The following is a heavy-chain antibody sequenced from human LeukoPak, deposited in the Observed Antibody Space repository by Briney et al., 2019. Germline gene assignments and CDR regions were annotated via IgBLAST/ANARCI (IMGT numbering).Heavy chain of an antibody. Sequence: PSETLSLTCTVSGGSISSSSYYWGWIRQPPGKGLEWIGSIYYSGSTYYNPSLKSRVTISVDTSKNQFSLKLSSVTAADTAVYYCARDGGILAAAGTWGQGTLVTVSS. D-gene: IGHD6-13*01. J-gene: IGHJ5*02. V-gene: IGHV4-39*02. CDR2: IYYSGST. CDR1: GGSISSSSYY. CDR3: ARDGGILAAAGT.